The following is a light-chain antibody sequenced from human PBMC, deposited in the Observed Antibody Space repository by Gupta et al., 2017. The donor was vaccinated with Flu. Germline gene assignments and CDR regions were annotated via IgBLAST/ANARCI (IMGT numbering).Light chain of an antibody. J-gene: IGLJ2*01. CDR1: NIGNNR. V-gene: IGLV3-21*02. CDR2: DDT. CDR3: QVWHSSSDQLV. Sequence: YVLTPAPSVSVAPGQTARITCGGNNIGNNRVHWYQQKPGQAPVLVVYDDTNRPSGIPERFAGSNSGNTATLTISRVETGDEADYFCQVWHSSSDQLVFGGGTKLTVL.